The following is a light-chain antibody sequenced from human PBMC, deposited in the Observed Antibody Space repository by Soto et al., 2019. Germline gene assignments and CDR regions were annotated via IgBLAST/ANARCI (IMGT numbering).Light chain of an antibody. Sequence: EIVLTQSPATLSLSPGERATLSCRASQSVRSYLAWYQQKPGQAPRLLIYDASNRATGIPARFSGSGSGTDFTLTISSLEPEDFAVYYCQHRSNWPITFGGGTKVEIK. J-gene: IGKJ4*01. CDR2: DAS. V-gene: IGKV3-11*01. CDR3: QHRSNWPIT. CDR1: QSVRSY.